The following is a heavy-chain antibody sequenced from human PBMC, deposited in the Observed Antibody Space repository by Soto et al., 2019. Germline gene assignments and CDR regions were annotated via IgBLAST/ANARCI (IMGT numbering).Heavy chain of an antibody. CDR1: RYTFANFY. CDR2: VNPSGGST. D-gene: IGHD1-26*01. V-gene: IGHV1-46*01. CDR3: ARSKVGRPLDV. Sequence: GASVKVSCKASRYTFANFYIHWLRQAPGKGLEWMGIVNPSGGSTTYPQKFQGRVTMTRDTSTSTVHMELITLRSEDTAVYYCARSKVGRPLDVCGPGTTVTLSS. J-gene: IGHJ6*02.